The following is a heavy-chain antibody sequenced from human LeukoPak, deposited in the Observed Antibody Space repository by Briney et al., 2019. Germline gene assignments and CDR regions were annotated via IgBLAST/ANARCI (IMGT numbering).Heavy chain of an antibody. D-gene: IGHD6-19*01. CDR1: GYTFTSYG. J-gene: IGHJ4*02. CDR3: ARDAVGPFDY. CDR2: INTNTGNP. Sequence: GASVTVSCKASGYTFTSYGINWVRQAPGQGLEWMGWINTNTGNPTYAQGFTGRFVFSLDTSVSTAYLQISSLKAEDTAVYYCARDAVGPFDYWGQGTLVTVSS. V-gene: IGHV7-4-1*02.